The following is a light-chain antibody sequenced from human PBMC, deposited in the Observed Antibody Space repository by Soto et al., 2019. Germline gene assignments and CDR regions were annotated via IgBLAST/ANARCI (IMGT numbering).Light chain of an antibody. CDR3: QQSYSTPYP. J-gene: IGKJ2*01. CDR2: AAS. Sequence: DIQMTQSPSSLSASVGDRVTITCRASQSISSYLNWYQQKPGKAPKLLIYAASSLQSGVPSRFSGSGSGTDFTLTISSLQPEDFATYYCQQSYSTPYPFGQGTKLESK. CDR1: QSISSY. V-gene: IGKV1-39*01.